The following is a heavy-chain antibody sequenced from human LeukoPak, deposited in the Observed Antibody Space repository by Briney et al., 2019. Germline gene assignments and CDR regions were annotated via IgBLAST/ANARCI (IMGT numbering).Heavy chain of an antibody. V-gene: IGHV1-2*02. J-gene: IGHJ4*02. CDR1: GGTFSSYA. CDR3: ARDLYYFDY. CDR2: INPNSGGT. Sequence: ASVKVSCKASGGTFSSYAISWVRQAPGQGLEWMGWINPNSGGTNYAQKFQGRVTMTRDTSISTAYMELSRLRSDDTAVYYCARDLYYFDYWGQGTLVTVSS.